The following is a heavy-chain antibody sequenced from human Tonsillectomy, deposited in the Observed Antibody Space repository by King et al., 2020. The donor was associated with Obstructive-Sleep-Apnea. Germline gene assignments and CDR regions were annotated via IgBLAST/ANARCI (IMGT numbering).Heavy chain of an antibody. D-gene: IGHD3-9*01. CDR2: IYHIGST. V-gene: IGHV4-30-4*01. CDR1: GGSISSGDYY. CDR3: ARAYYDILTGYSPLNWFDP. J-gene: IGHJ5*02. Sequence: QLQESGPGLVKPSQTLSLTCTVSGGSISSGDYYWSGIRQPPGKGLEWFGDIYHIGSTSYNPSLKSRVTISVETSKNQFSLKLSSVTAADTAVYYCARAYYDILTGYSPLNWFDPWGQGTLVTVSS.